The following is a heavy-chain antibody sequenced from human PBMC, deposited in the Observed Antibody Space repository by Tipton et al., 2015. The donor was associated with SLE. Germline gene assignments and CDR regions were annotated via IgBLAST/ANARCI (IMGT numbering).Heavy chain of an antibody. CDR2: IYPGDSDT. Sequence: QLVQSGPEVKKPGESLKISCKGSGYSFTSYWIGWVRQMPGKGLEWMGIIYPGDSDTRYSPSFQGQVTISADKSISTAYLQWSSLKASDTAMYYCARQVAAENYYYGMDVWGQGTTVTVSS. J-gene: IGHJ6*02. V-gene: IGHV5-51*01. D-gene: IGHD2-2*01. CDR1: GYSFTSYW. CDR3: ARQVAAENYYYGMDV.